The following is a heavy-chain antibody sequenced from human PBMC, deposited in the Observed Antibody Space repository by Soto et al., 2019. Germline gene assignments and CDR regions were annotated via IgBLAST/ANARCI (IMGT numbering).Heavy chain of an antibody. Sequence: GGSLRLSCAASGFTFSSYAMHWVRQAPGKGLEWVAVISYDGSNKYYADSVKGRFTISRDNSKNTLYLQMNSLRAEDTAVYYCAREMYGDYEDYYYYYGMDVWGQGTTVTVSS. CDR3: AREMYGDYEDYYYYYGMDV. D-gene: IGHD4-17*01. CDR2: ISYDGSNK. V-gene: IGHV3-30-3*01. J-gene: IGHJ6*02. CDR1: GFTFSSYA.